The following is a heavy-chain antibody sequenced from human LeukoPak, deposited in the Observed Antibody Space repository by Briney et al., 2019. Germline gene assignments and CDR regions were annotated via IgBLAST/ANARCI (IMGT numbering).Heavy chain of an antibody. CDR1: GYTFTGYY. J-gene: IGHJ6*03. CDR3: ALVYSSPYYYCYMDV. CDR2: INPNSGGT. D-gene: IGHD6-13*01. V-gene: IGHV1-2*02. Sequence: ASVKVSCKASGYTFTGYYMHWVRQAPGQGLEWMGWINPNSGGTNYAQKFQGRVTMTRDTSISTAYMELSRLRSDDTAVYYCALVYSSPYYYCYMDVWGKGTTVTVSS.